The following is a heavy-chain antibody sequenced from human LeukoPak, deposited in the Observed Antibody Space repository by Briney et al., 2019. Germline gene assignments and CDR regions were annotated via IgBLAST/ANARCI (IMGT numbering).Heavy chain of an antibody. D-gene: IGHD6-19*01. CDR2: ISYSGTT. CDR1: GASISSSY. V-gene: IGHV4-59*01. J-gene: IGHJ5*02. CDR3: ARGQPQRYSSGWYVNWFDP. Sequence: KPSETLSLTCTVSGASISSSYWSWIRQPPGKGLEWIGYISYSGTTKYNPSLKSRVTISVDTSKNQFSLKVNSVAAADTAVYYCARGQPQRYSSGWYVNWFDPWGQGTLVTVSS.